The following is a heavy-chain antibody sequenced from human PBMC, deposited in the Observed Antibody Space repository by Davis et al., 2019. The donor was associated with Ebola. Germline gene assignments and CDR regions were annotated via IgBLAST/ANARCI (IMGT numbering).Heavy chain of an antibody. D-gene: IGHD3-3*01. Sequence: GESLKISCAASSFPFRSYSMNWVRQAPGKGLEWVSAISGSGGGTYYADSVKGRFTISRDNSKNTLYLHMNSLRAEDTAVYYCAKYLGKAGFLEWLPLLGYWGQGTLVTV. J-gene: IGHJ4*02. V-gene: IGHV3-23*01. CDR1: SFPFRSYS. CDR2: ISGSGGGT. CDR3: AKYLGKAGFLEWLPLLGY.